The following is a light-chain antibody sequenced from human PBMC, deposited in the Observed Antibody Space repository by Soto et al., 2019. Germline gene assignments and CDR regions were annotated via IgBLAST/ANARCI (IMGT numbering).Light chain of an antibody. CDR1: SSDVGAYNY. V-gene: IGLV2-14*01. Sequence: QSVLTQPASVSGSPGQSITISCTGTSSDVGAYNYVSWYQQHPGKALKLMIYEVSNRPSGVSHRFSGSKSDNTAPLPISGLQTDDEADYYCSSYTSSGTLVFGTGTKVTVL. CDR2: EVS. J-gene: IGLJ1*01. CDR3: SSYTSSGTLV.